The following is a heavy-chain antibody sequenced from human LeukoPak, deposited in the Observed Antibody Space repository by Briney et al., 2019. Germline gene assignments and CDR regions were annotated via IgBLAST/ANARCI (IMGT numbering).Heavy chain of an antibody. CDR3: ARDSVTTSFYFDY. D-gene: IGHD4-17*01. CDR1: GFTFSSYW. V-gene: IGHV3-74*01. J-gene: IGHJ4*02. CDR2: INSDGSST. Sequence: GGSLRLSCAASGFTFSSYWMHWVRQAPGKGLVWVSRINSDGSSTSYADSVKGRFTISRDNSKNTLYLQMNSLRAEDTAVYYCARDSVTTSFYFDYWGQGTLVTVSS.